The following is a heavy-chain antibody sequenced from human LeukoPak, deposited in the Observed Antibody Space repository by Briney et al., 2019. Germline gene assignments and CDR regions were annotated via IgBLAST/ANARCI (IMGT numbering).Heavy chain of an antibody. CDR2: IKNKTNGGTT. CDR1: GFTLSNAY. J-gene: IGHJ5*02. V-gene: IGHV3-15*01. CDR3: TTTIVGVTTWFDP. Sequence: GGSLRLSCAASGFTLSNAYMSWVRQAPGKGLEGVGRIKNKTNGGTTDYAAPVKGRFTISRDDSKNTLYLQMNSLKTEDTAVYYCTTTIVGVTTWFDPWGQGTLVTVSS. D-gene: IGHD1-26*01.